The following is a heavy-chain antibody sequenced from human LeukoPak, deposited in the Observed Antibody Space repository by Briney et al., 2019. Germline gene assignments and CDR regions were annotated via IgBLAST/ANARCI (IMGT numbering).Heavy chain of an antibody. V-gene: IGHV4-34*01. Sequence: PSETLSLTCAVYGGSFSDYHYSWIRQPPGKGLEWIGEINHGGSTNYKPSLKSQVATSVDTSRKQFSLKLNSVTAADTAVYYCATRRYSSSWAGFDYWGQGTLVTVSS. CDR1: GGSFSDYH. CDR2: INHGGST. J-gene: IGHJ4*02. D-gene: IGHD6-13*01. CDR3: ATRRYSSSWAGFDY.